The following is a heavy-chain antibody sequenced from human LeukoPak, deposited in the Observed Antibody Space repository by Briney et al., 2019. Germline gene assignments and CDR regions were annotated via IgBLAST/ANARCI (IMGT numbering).Heavy chain of an antibody. CDR2: INPSGGST. J-gene: IGHJ5*02. D-gene: IGHD1-26*01. Sequence: GGSLRLSCAASGFTFTSSYMHWVRQAPGQGLEWLGIINPSGGSTTYAQKFQGRVTMTRDTSTSTVYMELSSLRSEDTAVYYCARERGTVGARRFDPWGQGTLVTVSS. V-gene: IGHV1-46*01. CDR3: ARERGTVGARRFDP. CDR1: GFTFTSSY.